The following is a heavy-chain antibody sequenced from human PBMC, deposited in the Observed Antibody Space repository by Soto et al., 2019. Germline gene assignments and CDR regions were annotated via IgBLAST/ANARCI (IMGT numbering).Heavy chain of an antibody. CDR3: ARGRTTVITNDAFDI. CDR2: INWRGGGT. V-gene: IGHV3-20*04. J-gene: IGHJ3*02. CDR1: GFTFDDYG. Sequence: EAQLVESGGGVVRPGGSLRLSCAASGFTFDDYGMGWVRQAPGKGLEWVSGINWRGGGTAYADSEKGRFTISRDNAKNFLYLHMSSLRGEDAALYYCARGRTTVITNDAFDIWGQGTMVTVSS. D-gene: IGHD4-17*01.